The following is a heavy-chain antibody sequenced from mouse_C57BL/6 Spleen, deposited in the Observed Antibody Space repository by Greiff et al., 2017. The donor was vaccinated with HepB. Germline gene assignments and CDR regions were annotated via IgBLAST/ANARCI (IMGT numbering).Heavy chain of an antibody. V-gene: IGHV1-64*01. CDR1: GYTFTSYW. D-gene: IGHD4-1*01. CDR3: ARGQLTGTYVDV. J-gene: IGHJ1*03. Sequence: QVQLQQPGAELVKPGASVKLSCKASGYTFTSYWMHWVKQRPGQGLEWIGMIHPNSGSTNYNEKFKSKATLTVDKSSSTAYMQLSSLTSEDSAVYYCARGQLTGTYVDVWGTGTTVTVSS. CDR2: IHPNSGST.